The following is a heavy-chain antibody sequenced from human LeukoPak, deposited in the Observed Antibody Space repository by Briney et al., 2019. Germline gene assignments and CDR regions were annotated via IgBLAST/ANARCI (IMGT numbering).Heavy chain of an antibody. CDR1: GYSISSGYY. CDR3: ARRRSSSSRTNYYFDY. V-gene: IGHV4-38-2*01. Sequence: LETLSLTCAVSGYSISSGYYWGWIRQPPGKGLEWIGSIYHIGSTYYNPSLKSRVTISVDTSKNQFSLKLSSVTAADTAVYYCARRRSSSSRTNYYFDYWGQGTLVTVSS. J-gene: IGHJ4*02. CDR2: IYHIGST. D-gene: IGHD6-6*01.